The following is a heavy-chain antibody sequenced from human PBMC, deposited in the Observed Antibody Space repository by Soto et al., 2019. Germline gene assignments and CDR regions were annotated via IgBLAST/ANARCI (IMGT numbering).Heavy chain of an antibody. CDR3: AKDTIFGVVIIFGNIESGPDY. CDR1: GFTLSSYG. V-gene: IGHV3-30*18. J-gene: IGHJ4*02. CDR2: ISYDGSNK. D-gene: IGHD3-3*01. Sequence: GGALRLSCGASGFTLSSYGMHWGRQAPGKGLGGGAGISYDGSNKYYADSVKGRFTISRDNSKNTLYLQMNSLRAEDTAVYYCAKDTIFGVVIIFGNIESGPDYWGQGTLVTVSS.